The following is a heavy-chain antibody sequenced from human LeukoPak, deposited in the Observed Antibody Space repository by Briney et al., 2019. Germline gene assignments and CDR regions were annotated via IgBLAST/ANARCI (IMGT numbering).Heavy chain of an antibody. CDR1: GFTFSSYA. J-gene: IGHJ6*02. CDR2: ISGSGGST. D-gene: IGHD3-22*01. CDR3: AKEGMITMIVVVIGYGMDV. V-gene: IGHV3-23*01. Sequence: GGSLRLSCAASGFTFSSYAMSWVRQAPGKGLEWASAISGSGGSTYYADSVKGRFTISRDNSKNTLYLQMNSLRAEDTAVYYCAKEGMITMIVVVIGYGMDVWGQGTTVTVSS.